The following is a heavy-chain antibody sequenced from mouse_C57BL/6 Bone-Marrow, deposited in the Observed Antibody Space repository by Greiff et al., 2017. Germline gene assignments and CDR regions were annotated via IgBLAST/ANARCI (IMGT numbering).Heavy chain of an antibody. Sequence: EVQLQQSGAELVRPGASVKLSCTASGFTIKDDYMHWVKQRPEQGLEWIGWIDPENGDTEYASKFQGKATIPADTSSNTAYLQLSSLTSEDSAVXDCTRLRTGGYYAMDYWGQGTSVTVSS. V-gene: IGHV14-4*01. CDR1: GFTIKDDY. CDR2: IDPENGDT. J-gene: IGHJ4*01. CDR3: TRLRTGGYYAMDY. D-gene: IGHD6-5*01.